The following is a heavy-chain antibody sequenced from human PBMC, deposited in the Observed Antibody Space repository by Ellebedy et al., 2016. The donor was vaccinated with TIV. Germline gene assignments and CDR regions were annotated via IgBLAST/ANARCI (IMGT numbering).Heavy chain of an antibody. D-gene: IGHD6-19*01. Sequence: GESLKISXAASGFTFSGYGMHWVRQTPGKGLEWVAVISYDASNKYYADSVKGRFTISRDNSKNTLYLQMNSLKPEDTAVYYCAKVPSSGWCNFEYWGQGTLVTVSS. CDR1: GFTFSGYG. V-gene: IGHV3-30*18. J-gene: IGHJ4*02. CDR2: ISYDASNK. CDR3: AKVPSSGWCNFEY.